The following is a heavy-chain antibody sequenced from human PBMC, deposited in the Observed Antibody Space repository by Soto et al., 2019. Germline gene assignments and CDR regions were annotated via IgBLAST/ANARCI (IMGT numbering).Heavy chain of an antibody. J-gene: IGHJ4*02. D-gene: IGHD1-26*01. CDR3: ARGRYSGTDY. V-gene: IGHV3-66*01. Sequence: EVQLVESGGGLVQPGGSLRLSCAASGFTVSTNYMSWVRQAPGKGLEWVSVIYGGGSTYYADSVQGRFTISRDNSNNRLFLQMNSLRAEDTAVYFCARGRYSGTDYWGQGTLVTVSS. CDR2: IYGGGST. CDR1: GFTVSTNY.